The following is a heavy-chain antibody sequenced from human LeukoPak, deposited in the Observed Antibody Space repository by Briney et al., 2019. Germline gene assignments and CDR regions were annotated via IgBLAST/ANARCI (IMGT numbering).Heavy chain of an antibody. CDR2: ISGSGGTT. CDR3: AKVAGYQPYYGMDV. D-gene: IGHD2-2*01. V-gene: IGHV3-23*01. Sequence: GGSLRLSCAASGFTFSSYAMSWVRQAPGKGLEWVSAISGSGGTTYYADSVKGRFTISRDNSKNTLYLQMNSLRAEDTAEYYCAKVAGYQPYYGMDVWGQETTVTVSS. J-gene: IGHJ6*02. CDR1: GFTFSSYA.